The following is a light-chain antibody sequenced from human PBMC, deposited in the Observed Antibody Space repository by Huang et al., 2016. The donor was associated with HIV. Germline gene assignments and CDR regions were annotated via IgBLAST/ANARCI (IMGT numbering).Light chain of an antibody. V-gene: IGKV1-NL1*01. Sequence: DIQMTQSPASLSASVGDRVTITCRASQGISNSLAWYQQKPGNAPKLLLYATSTLESGVPSRFSGSGSGTDYTLNISSLQPEDFATYYCQQYYNSPPWTFGQGTKVEIK. CDR1: QGISNS. J-gene: IGKJ1*01. CDR3: QQYYNSPPWT. CDR2: ATS.